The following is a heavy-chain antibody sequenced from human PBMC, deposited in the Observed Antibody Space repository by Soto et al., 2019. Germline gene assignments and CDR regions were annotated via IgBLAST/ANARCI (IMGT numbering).Heavy chain of an antibody. V-gene: IGHV3-23*01. CDR1: GFTFSSYA. CDR2: ISGSGGST. J-gene: IGHJ4*02. Sequence: PGGSLRLSCAASGFTFSSYAMSWVRQAPGKGLEWVSAISGSGGSTYYADSVKGRFTISRDNSKNTLYLQMNSLRAEDTAVYYCAGTRYSSSWSFDYWGQGTLVTVSS. D-gene: IGHD6-13*01. CDR3: AGTRYSSSWSFDY.